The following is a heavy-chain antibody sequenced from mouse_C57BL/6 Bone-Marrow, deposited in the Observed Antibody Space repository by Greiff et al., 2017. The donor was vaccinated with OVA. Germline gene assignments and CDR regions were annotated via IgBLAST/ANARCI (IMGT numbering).Heavy chain of an antibody. CDR3: ARVSYYGNYFDY. D-gene: IGHD2-10*01. CDR1: GYTFTSYG. J-gene: IGHJ2*01. CDR2: IYPRSGNT. V-gene: IGHV1-81*01. Sequence: VMLVESGAELARPGASVKLSCKASGYTFTSYGISWVKQRTGQGLEWIGEIYPRSGNTYYNEKFKGKATLTADKSSSTAYMELRSLTSEDSAVYFCARVSYYGNYFDYWGQGTTLTVSS.